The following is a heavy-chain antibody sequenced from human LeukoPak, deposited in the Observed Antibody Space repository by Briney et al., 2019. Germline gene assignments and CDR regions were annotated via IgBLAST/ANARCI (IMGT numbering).Heavy chain of an antibody. J-gene: IGHJ4*02. CDR1: GGSFSGYY. CDR2: INHSGST. V-gene: IGHV4-34*01. Sequence: PSETLSLTCAVYGGSFSGYYWSWIRQPPGKGLEWIGEINHSGSTNYNPSLKGRVTISVDTSKNQFSLKLSSVTAADTAVYYCARDSSGYYYVPFDYWGQGTLVTVSS. D-gene: IGHD3-22*01. CDR3: ARDSSGYYYVPFDY.